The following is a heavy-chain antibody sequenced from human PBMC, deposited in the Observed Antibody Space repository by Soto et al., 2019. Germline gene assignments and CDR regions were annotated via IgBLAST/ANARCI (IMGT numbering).Heavy chain of an antibody. CDR2: IKQDGSEK. D-gene: IGHD2-2*01. CDR1: GFTFSSYW. J-gene: IGHJ4*02. Sequence: EVQLVESGGGLVQSGGSLRLSCAASGFTFSSYWMSWVRQGPGKGPEWVANIKQDGSEKYYVDSVKGQFTISRDNAKNSLYLQMTSLRAEDTAVYHCAKSLSAIPGDSWGQGTLVTVSS. V-gene: IGHV3-7*05. CDR3: AKSLSAIPGDS.